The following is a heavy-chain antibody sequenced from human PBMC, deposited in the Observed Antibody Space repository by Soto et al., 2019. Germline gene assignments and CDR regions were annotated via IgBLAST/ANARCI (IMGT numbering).Heavy chain of an antibody. Sequence: QVQLVESGGGLVKPGGYLRLSCAASGLTLSDYYMTWIRQAPGKGLEWVSDMSVSSSYTNYADSVKGRFTISRDNAKNSLYMQMNSLIAEDTAVYYCARDGYGFGKGYYLDHWGQGTLVTVSS. CDR3: ARDGYGFGKGYYLDH. D-gene: IGHD5-18*01. V-gene: IGHV3-11*05. J-gene: IGHJ4*02. CDR1: GLTLSDYY. CDR2: MSVSSSYT.